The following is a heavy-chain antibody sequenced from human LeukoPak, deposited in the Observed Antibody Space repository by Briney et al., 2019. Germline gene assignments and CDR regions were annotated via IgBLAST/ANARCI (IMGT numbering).Heavy chain of an antibody. CDR3: AKANLPYHYDSGGYSQGTPDY. J-gene: IGHJ4*02. D-gene: IGHD3-22*01. CDR2: ISSSSSYI. Sequence: PGGSLRLSCAASGFMFSNYNMNWVRQAPGKGLEWVASISSSSSYIYDADSVKGRFTISRDNSKNTLYLQMNSLRAEDTAVYYCAKANLPYHYDSGGYSQGTPDYWGQGTLVTVSS. V-gene: IGHV3-21*04. CDR1: GFMFSNYN.